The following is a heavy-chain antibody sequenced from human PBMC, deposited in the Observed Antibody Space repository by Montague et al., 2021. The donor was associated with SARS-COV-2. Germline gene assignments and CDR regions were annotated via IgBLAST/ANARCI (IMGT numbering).Heavy chain of an antibody. V-gene: IGHV3-23*01. J-gene: IGHJ4*02. D-gene: IGHD1-26*01. CDR2: ITVSGAGT. CDR3: AKRWSYYFDY. Sequence: SLRLSCAASGFTFTRYGMAWVRQAPGKGLEWVSVITVSGAGTYYAESVEGRFTISRDHSRNTLFLQMNSLRAEDTAVYYCAKRWSYYFDYWGQGTLVTVSS. CDR1: GFTFTRYG.